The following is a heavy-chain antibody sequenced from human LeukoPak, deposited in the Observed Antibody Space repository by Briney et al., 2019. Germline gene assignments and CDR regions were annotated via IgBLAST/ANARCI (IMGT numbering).Heavy chain of an antibody. CDR2: IIPILGIA. V-gene: IGHV1-69*02. Sequence: ASVKVSCKASGGTFSSYTISWVRQAPGQGLEWMGRIIPILGIANYAQKFQGRVTITADKSTSTAYMEPSSLRSEDTAVYYCARSFGIAYTGVWGQGTLVTVSS. J-gene: IGHJ4*02. CDR3: ARSFGIAYTGV. D-gene: IGHD2-2*02. CDR1: GGTFSSYT.